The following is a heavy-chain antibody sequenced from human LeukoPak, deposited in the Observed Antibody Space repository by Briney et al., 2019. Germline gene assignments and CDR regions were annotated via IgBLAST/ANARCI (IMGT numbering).Heavy chain of an antibody. CDR3: ARGVVGPRPWGWFDP. V-gene: IGHV3-30*04. J-gene: IGHJ5*02. CDR1: GFTFSSYA. Sequence: GRSLRLSCAASGFTFSSYAMHWVRQAPGKGLEWVAVISYDGSNKYYADSAKGRFTISRDNSKNTLYLQMNSLRAEDTAVYYCARGVVGPRPWGWFDPWGQGTLVTVSS. CDR2: ISYDGSNK. D-gene: IGHD2-15*01.